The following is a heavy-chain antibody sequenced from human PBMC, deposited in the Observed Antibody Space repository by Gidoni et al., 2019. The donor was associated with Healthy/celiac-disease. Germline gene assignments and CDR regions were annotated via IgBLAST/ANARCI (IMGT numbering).Heavy chain of an antibody. Sequence: QLQLQESGPGLVKPSETLSLTCTVSSGSISSSSYYWGWIRQPPGKGLEWIGSIYYSGSTYYNPSLKSRVTISVDTSKNQFSLKLSSVTAADTAVYYCARDNGVRGVIIPGSVPYFDYWGQGTLVTVSS. D-gene: IGHD3-10*01. J-gene: IGHJ4*02. CDR1: SGSISSSSYY. CDR3: ARDNGVRGVIIPGSVPYFDY. CDR2: IYYSGST. V-gene: IGHV4-39*07.